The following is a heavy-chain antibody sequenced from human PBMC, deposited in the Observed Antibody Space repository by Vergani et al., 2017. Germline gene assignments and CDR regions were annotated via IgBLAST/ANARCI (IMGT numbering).Heavy chain of an antibody. CDR3: ASIGPDYVDYKLTFYFDY. CDR1: GFTFSSYA. V-gene: IGHV3-30*04. Sequence: QVQLVESGGGVVQPGRSLRLSCAASGFTFSSYAMHWVRQAPGKGLEWVAVISYDGSTKYYADSVKGRFTISRDNSKNTLYLQMNSLRAEDTAVYYCASIGPDYVDYKLTFYFDYWGQGTLVTVSS. J-gene: IGHJ4*02. CDR2: ISYDGSTK. D-gene: IGHD4-17*01.